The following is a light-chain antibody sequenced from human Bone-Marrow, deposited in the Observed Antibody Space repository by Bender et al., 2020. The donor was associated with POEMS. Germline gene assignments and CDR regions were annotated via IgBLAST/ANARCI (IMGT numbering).Light chain of an antibody. V-gene: IGLV2-14*01. J-gene: IGLJ2*01. CDR3: QAWDSSTAV. Sequence: QSALTQPASVSGSPGQSITISCTGTSNDVGGYDYVSWYQQHPGKVPKLMIYDVTNRPSGVSNRFSGSNSGNTATLTISGTQAMDEADYYCQAWDSSTAVFGGGTKLTVL. CDR1: SNDVGGYDY. CDR2: DVT.